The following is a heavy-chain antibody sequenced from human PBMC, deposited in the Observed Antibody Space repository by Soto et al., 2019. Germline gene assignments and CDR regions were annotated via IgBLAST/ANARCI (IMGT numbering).Heavy chain of an antibody. CDR3: ARWQADYYGSGTYGMDV. CDR2: INSDGSST. Sequence: EVQLVESGGGLVQPGGSLRLSCAASGFTFSSYWMHWVRQAPGKGLVWVSRINSDGSSTSYADSMKGRFTISRDNAKNTLYLQMKSLRAEDTAVYYCARWQADYYGSGTYGMDVWGQGTTVTVSS. V-gene: IGHV3-74*01. CDR1: GFTFSSYW. J-gene: IGHJ6*02. D-gene: IGHD3-10*01.